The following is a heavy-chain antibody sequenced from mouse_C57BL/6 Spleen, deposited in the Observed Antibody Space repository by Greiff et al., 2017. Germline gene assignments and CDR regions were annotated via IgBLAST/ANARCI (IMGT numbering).Heavy chain of an antibody. J-gene: IGHJ2*01. D-gene: IGHD1-1*01. CDR3: TRGDYGSTSHLDD. Sequence: QVQLKESGAELVRPGASVTLSCKASGYTFTDYEMHWVKQTPVHGLEWIGAIDPETGGTAYNQKFKGKAILTADKSSSTAYMELRSLTSEDSAVYYCTRGDYGSTSHLDDWGQGTTLTVSS. V-gene: IGHV1-15*01. CDR1: GYTFTDYE. CDR2: IDPETGGT.